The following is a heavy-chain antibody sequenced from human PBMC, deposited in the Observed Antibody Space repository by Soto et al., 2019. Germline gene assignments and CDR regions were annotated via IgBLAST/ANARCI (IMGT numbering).Heavy chain of an antibody. Sequence: VQLVESGGGLVQPGGSRRLSCVVSGINFDDFAMHWVRQVPGKGLEWGSGINWDSEDIGYADSVKGRFTISRDNAKNSLWMQMNSIKAEDTAIYYCAKDTAPGFNAANGQLDSWGQGTPVTVSS. CDR3: AKDTAPGFNAANGQLDS. D-gene: IGHD2-8*01. CDR1: GINFDDFA. J-gene: IGHJ4*02. V-gene: IGHV3-9*01. CDR2: INWDSEDI.